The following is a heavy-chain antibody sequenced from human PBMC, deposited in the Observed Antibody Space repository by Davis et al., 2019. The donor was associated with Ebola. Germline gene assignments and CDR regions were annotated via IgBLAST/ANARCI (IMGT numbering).Heavy chain of an antibody. D-gene: IGHD4-17*01. CDR1: GGSMSSYY. V-gene: IGHV4-59*01. CDR3: ARTPQYTRYGSYFDF. J-gene: IGHJ4*02. Sequence: SETLSLTCTVSGGSMSSYYWSWIRQPPGKGLEWIGNIYYGGTTDYNPSLKSRVTISGDTSNNQFSLNVNSVTAADTAIYYCARTPQYTRYGSYFDFWGQGALVTVSS. CDR2: IYYGGTT.